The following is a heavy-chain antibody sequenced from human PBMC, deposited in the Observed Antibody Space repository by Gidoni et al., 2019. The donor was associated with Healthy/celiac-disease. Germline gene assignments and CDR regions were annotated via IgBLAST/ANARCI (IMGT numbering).Heavy chain of an antibody. D-gene: IGHD6-6*01. CDR1: GFTVSGSA. J-gene: IGHJ4*02. Sequence: GFTVSGSAMHWVRQASGKGLEWVGRIRSKANSYATAYAASVKGRFTISRDDSKNTAYLQMNSLKTEDAAVYYCTTKPNEYSSSLPIDYWGQGTLVTVSS. V-gene: IGHV3-73*01. CDR3: TTKPNEYSSSLPIDY. CDR2: IRSKANSYAT.